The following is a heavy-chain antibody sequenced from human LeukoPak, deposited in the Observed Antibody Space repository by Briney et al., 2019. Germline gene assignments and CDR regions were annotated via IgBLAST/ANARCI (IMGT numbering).Heavy chain of an antibody. CDR1: GDSISSGGYY. CDR3: AREARVVTPMPHWYFDL. CDR2: IYYSGNT. D-gene: IGHD4-23*01. Sequence: SETLSLTCTVSGDSISSGGYYWSWIRQHPGKGLEWMGYIYYSGNTYYNPSLKSRITISIDTSKDQFSLKLNSVTAADTAVYYCAREARVVTPMPHWYFDLWGRGTLVSVSS. J-gene: IGHJ2*01. V-gene: IGHV4-31*03.